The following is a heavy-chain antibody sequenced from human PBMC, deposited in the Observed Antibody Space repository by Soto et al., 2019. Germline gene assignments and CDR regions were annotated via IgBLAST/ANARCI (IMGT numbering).Heavy chain of an antibody. CDR1: GYTFTSYG. CDR3: ARDSYNWNDGLFDY. Sequence: ASVKVSCKASGYTFTSYGISWVRQAPGQGLEWMGWISAYNGNTNYAQKFQGRVTMTRDTSISTAYMELSRLRSDDTAVYYCARDSYNWNDGLFDYWGQGTLVTVSS. V-gene: IGHV1-18*04. J-gene: IGHJ4*02. CDR2: ISAYNGNT. D-gene: IGHD1-1*01.